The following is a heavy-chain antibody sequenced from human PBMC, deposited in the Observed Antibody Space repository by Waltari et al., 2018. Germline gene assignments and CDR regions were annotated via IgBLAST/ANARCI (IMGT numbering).Heavy chain of an antibody. CDR2: IYYSGST. J-gene: IGHJ4*02. D-gene: IGHD6-13*01. Sequence: QLQLQESGPGLVKPSETLSLTCTVSGGSISSSSYYWGWIRQPPGKGLEWIGSIYYSGSTYYNPSRKSRVTISVDTSKNQFSLKLSSVTAADTAVYYCARDWIAAAGFDYWGQGTLVTVSS. CDR1: GGSISSSSYY. V-gene: IGHV4-39*07. CDR3: ARDWIAAAGFDY.